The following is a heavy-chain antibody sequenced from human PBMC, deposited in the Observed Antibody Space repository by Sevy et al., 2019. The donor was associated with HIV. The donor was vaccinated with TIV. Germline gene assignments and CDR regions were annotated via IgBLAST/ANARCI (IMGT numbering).Heavy chain of an antibody. CDR2: ISSSSYI. V-gene: IGHV3-21*01. D-gene: IGHD6-19*01. CDR1: GFTFSSYS. Sequence: GGSLRLSCAASGFTFSSYSMNWVRQAPGKGLEWVSSISSSSYIYYADSVKGRFTISRDKAKNSLYLQMNCLRAEDTVVYYCARDPDSSGWYSDYYYYMDVWGKGTTVTVSS. CDR3: ARDPDSSGWYSDYYYYMDV. J-gene: IGHJ6*03.